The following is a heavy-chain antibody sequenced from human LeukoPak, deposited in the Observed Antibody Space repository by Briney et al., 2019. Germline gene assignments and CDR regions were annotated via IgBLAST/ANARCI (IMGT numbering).Heavy chain of an antibody. CDR2: FDPEDGET. J-gene: IGHJ4*02. D-gene: IGHD2-2*01. CDR1: GYTLTELS. Sequence: ASVKVSCKVSGYTLTELSMHWVRQAPGKGLEWMGGFDPEDGETIYAQKFQGRVTMTRDTSISTAYMELSRLRSDDTAVYYCARAYCSSTSCNFDYWGQGTLVTVSS. CDR3: ARAYCSSTSCNFDY. V-gene: IGHV1-24*01.